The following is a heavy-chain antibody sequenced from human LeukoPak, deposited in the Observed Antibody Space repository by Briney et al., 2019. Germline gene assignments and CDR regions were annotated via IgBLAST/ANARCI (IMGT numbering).Heavy chain of an antibody. J-gene: IGHJ4*02. Sequence: SETLSLTCSVSGASISGGTYYWGWIRQPPGKGLEWIGSIYYTGSTHDNPSLKSRVTISVDTSKPQFSLKLSSVTAADTAVYYCARRGGSGRAFDYWGQGTLVTVSS. CDR2: IYYTGST. CDR1: GASISGGTYY. D-gene: IGHD1-26*01. CDR3: ARRGGSGRAFDY. V-gene: IGHV4-39*01.